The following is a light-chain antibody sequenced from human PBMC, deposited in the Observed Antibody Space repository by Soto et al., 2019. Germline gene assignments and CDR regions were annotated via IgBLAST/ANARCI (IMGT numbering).Light chain of an antibody. CDR3: QSYDSSLSGWV. CDR1: SSNIGAGYD. CDR2: GNN. V-gene: IGLV1-40*01. J-gene: IGLJ3*02. Sequence: SVLTQPPSVSGAPGQRVTISCTGSSSNIGAGYDVHWYQQLPETAPKLLIYGNNNRPSGVPDRFSGSKSGTSASLAITGLQAEDEADYYCQSYDSSLSGWVFGGGTKLTVL.